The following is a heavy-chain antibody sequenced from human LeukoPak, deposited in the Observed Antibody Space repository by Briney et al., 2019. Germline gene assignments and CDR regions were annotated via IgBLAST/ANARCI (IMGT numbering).Heavy chain of an antibody. CDR2: IIPIFGTA. CDR3: ARDAVYGEAGYYYMDV. J-gene: IGHJ6*03. V-gene: IGHV1-69*05. D-gene: IGHD4/OR15-4a*01. Sequence: SVKVSCQASGCTFSSYAINWVRQAPGQGLEWMGRIIPIFGTANYAQKFQGRVTSTTDESTSTAYMELSSLRSEDTAVYYCARDAVYGEAGYYYMDVWGKGTTVTVSS. CDR1: GCTFSSYA.